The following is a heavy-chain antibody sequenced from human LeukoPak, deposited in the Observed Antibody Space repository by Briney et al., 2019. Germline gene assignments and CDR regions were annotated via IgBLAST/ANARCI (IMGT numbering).Heavy chain of an antibody. J-gene: IGHJ4*02. CDR1: GSSFTSYW. CDR3: ASRGTGYSSSWYI. V-gene: IGHV5-51*01. Sequence: GESLKISCKGSGSSFTSYWIGWVRQVPGKGLEWMGIIYPGDSDTRYSPSFQGQVTISADKSISTAYLQWSSLKASDTAIYYCASRGTGYSSSWYIWGQGTLVTVSS. CDR2: IYPGDSDT. D-gene: IGHD6-13*01.